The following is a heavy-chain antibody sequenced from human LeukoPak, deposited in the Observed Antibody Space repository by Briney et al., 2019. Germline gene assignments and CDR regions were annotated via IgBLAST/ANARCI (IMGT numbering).Heavy chain of an antibody. J-gene: IGHJ5*02. V-gene: IGHV4-34*01. CDR1: GGSFSGYY. CDR3: ARDSGTTGEVKFDP. Sequence: SETLSLTCAVYGGSFSGYYWSWIRQPPGKGLEWIGEINHSGSTNYHPSLKSRVTISVDTSKNQFSLKLSSVTAADTAVYYCARDSGTTGEVKFDPWGEGILVTVSS. D-gene: IGHD3-10*01. CDR2: INHSGST.